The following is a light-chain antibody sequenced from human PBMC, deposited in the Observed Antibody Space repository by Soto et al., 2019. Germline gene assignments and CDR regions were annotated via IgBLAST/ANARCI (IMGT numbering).Light chain of an antibody. J-gene: IGKJ1*01. CDR1: QSISSW. V-gene: IGKV1-5*01. Sequence: DIQMTQSPSTLSASVGDRVTITCRASQSISSWLAWYQQKPGKAPKLLIYDASSLESGVPSRFSGSGSGTEFTLTISSLRSEDSGIYYCQQYFEWPPMTFGQGTKVEI. CDR2: DAS. CDR3: QQYFEWPPMT.